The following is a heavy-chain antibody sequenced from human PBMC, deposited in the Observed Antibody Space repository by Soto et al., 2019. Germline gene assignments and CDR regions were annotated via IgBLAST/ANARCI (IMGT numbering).Heavy chain of an antibody. CDR2: IYHSGST. CDR3: ARAVAEYYFDY. V-gene: IGHV4-30-2*01. CDR1: GGSISSGGYS. Sequence: SETLSLTCAVSGGSISSGGYSWSWIRQPPGKGLEWIGYIYHSGSTYYNPSLKSRVTISVDRSKNQFSLKLSSVTAADTAVYYCARAVAEYYFDYWGQGTLVTSPQ. J-gene: IGHJ4*02.